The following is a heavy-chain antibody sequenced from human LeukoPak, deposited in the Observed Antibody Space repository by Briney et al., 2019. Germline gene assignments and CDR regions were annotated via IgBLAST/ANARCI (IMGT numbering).Heavy chain of an antibody. CDR3: ARVGSIAVAGTSLSYYYGMDV. V-gene: IGHV6-1*01. CDR1: GASVSSNSAA. D-gene: IGHD6-19*01. J-gene: IGHJ6*02. Sequence: QTLSLTCAISGASVSSNSAALNWIRQSPSRGLEWLGRTYYRSNWDNAYAVSVKSRITINADTSKNQFSLQLNSVTPEDTAVYYCARVGSIAVAGTSLSYYYGMDVWGQGTTVTVSS. CDR2: TYYRSNWDN.